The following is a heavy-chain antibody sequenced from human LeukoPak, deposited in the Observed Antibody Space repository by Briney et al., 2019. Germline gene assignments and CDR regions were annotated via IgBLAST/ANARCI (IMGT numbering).Heavy chain of an antibody. CDR2: IYYSGST. CDR3: ASFPRPRRDGYCAHVGCPYYFDY. J-gene: IGHJ4*02. Sequence: SETLSLTCTVSGGSISSSSYYWGWIRQPPGKGLEWIGSIYYSGSTYYNPSLKSRVTISVDTSKNQFSLKLSSVTAADTAVYYCASFPRPRRDGYCAHVGCPYYFDYWGQGTLVTVSS. CDR1: GGSISSSSYY. V-gene: IGHV4-39*01. D-gene: IGHD5-24*01.